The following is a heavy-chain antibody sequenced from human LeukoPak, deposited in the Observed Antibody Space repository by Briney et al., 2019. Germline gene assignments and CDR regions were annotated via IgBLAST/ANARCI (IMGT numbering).Heavy chain of an antibody. V-gene: IGHV3-7*01. Sequence: GGSLRLSCAVSGLTFSSYWMTWVRQAPGKGLELVADIKQDGSEKYYVDSVKGRFTISRDNAKNSLYLQMSSVRAEDTAVYYCARVGCTSTSCLANWGQGTLVTVSS. CDR1: GLTFSSYW. CDR3: ARVGCTSTSCLAN. CDR2: IKQDGSEK. J-gene: IGHJ4*02. D-gene: IGHD2-2*01.